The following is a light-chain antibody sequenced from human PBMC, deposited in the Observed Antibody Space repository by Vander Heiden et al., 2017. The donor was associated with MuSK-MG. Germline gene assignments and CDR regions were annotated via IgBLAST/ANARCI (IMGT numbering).Light chain of an antibody. CDR2: SNN. CDR1: SSNIGSNT. V-gene: IGLV1-44*01. J-gene: IGLJ2*01. CDR3: AAWDDSLGGVV. Sequence: QSVLTHPPSASGTPGPRVTISCSGSSSNIGSNTVNWYQQLPGTAPKLLIYSNNQRPSGVPDRFSGSKSGTSASLAISGLQSEDEADYYCAAWDDSLGGVVFGGGTKLTVL.